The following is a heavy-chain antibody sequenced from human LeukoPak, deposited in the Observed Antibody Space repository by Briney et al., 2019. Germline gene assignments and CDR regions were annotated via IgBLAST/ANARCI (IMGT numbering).Heavy chain of an antibody. CDR2: ISGTDSAI. CDR3: ARVPIAAAGSYYFDY. Sequence: KTGGSLRLSCAASGFTFSDYYMTWIRQAPGKGLEWVSYISGTDSAIYYADSVKGRFTISRDNAKNSLYLQMNSLRAGDTAVYYCARVPIAAAGSYYFDYWGQGTLVTVSS. CDR1: GFTFSDYY. J-gene: IGHJ4*02. D-gene: IGHD6-13*01. V-gene: IGHV3-11*01.